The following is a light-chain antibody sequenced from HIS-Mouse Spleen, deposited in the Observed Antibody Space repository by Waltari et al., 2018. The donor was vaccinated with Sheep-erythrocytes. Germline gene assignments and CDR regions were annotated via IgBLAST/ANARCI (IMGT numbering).Light chain of an antibody. CDR2: DAS. CDR1: QSVSSY. V-gene: IGKV3-11*01. J-gene: IGKJ2*01. Sequence: EIVLTQSPATLSLSPGERATLYCRASQSVSSYLAWYQQKPGQAPRVLICDASNRATGITARFSGSGSGTDFTLTISSLEPEDFAVYYCQQRSNWYTFGQGTKLEIK. CDR3: QQRSNWYT.